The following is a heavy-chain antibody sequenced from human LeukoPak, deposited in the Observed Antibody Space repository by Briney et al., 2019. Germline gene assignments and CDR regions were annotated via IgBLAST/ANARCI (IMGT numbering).Heavy chain of an antibody. CDR3: ARDADYYYGMDV. CDR2: IIPIFGTA. CDR1: GGTFSSYA. J-gene: IGHJ6*04. Sequence: SVKVSCKASGGTFSSYAISWVRQAPGQGLEWMGGIIPIFGTANYAQKFQGRVTITADESTSTAYMELSSLRSEDTAVYYCARDADYYYGMDVWGKGTTVTVSS. V-gene: IGHV1-69*13.